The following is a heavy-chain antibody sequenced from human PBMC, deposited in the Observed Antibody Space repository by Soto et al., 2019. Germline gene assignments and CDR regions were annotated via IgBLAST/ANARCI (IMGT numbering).Heavy chain of an antibody. V-gene: IGHV3-30*18. CDR2: ISYDGSEK. CDR3: AKSPNFYCSSPNCYKYYFDH. CDR1: GFTFNTYG. D-gene: IGHD2-2*02. Sequence: VGSLRLSCAASGFTFNTYGMHWVRQAPGKGLEWVAVISYDGSEKYYVDSVKGRFTISKDNSKNTLYLQMNSLRPEDTAVYYCAKSPNFYCSSPNCYKYYFDHWGQGTLVTVSS. J-gene: IGHJ4*02.